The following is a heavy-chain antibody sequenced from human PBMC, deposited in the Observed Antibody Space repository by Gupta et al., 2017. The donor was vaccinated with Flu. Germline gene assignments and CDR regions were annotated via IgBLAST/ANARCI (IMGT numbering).Heavy chain of an antibody. Sequence: QVQLVESGGGVVQPGRSLRLSCAASGFTFSSSGMHWVRQAPGKGLEWVAVIWYDGSNKYYADSVKGRFTISRDNSKNTLYLQMNSLRAEDTAVYYCARGGVGVPLDYWGQGTLVTVSS. CDR3: ARGGVGVPLDY. D-gene: IGHD1-26*01. V-gene: IGHV3-33*01. J-gene: IGHJ4*02. CDR2: IWYDGSNK. CDR1: GFTFSSSG.